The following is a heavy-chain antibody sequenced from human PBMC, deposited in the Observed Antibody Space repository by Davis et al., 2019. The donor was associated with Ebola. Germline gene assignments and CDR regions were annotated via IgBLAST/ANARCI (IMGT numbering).Heavy chain of an antibody. Sequence: SVKVSCKASGGTFSSYAISWVRQAPGQGLEWMGGIIPIFGTANYAQKFQGRVTITADESTSTAYMELSSLRSEDTAVYYCARSPQLWLFKDVWGQGTTVTVSS. CDR1: GGTFSSYA. CDR3: ARSPQLWLFKDV. J-gene: IGHJ6*02. D-gene: IGHD5-18*01. CDR2: IIPIFGTA. V-gene: IGHV1-69*13.